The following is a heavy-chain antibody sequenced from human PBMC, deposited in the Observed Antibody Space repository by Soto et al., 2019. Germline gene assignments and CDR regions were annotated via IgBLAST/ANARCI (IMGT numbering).Heavy chain of an antibody. Sequence: QVQLQESGPGLVKPSETLSLTCTVSGGSVSSGSYYWSWIRQPPGKGLEWMGYIHYSGSTNYNPSHKSRVTISVDTSKNQFSLKLSSVTAADTAVYYCARGEEWIQDLFDYWGQGTLVTVSS. J-gene: IGHJ4*02. CDR2: IHYSGST. D-gene: IGHD5-18*01. V-gene: IGHV4-61*01. CDR3: ARGEEWIQDLFDY. CDR1: GGSVSSGSYY.